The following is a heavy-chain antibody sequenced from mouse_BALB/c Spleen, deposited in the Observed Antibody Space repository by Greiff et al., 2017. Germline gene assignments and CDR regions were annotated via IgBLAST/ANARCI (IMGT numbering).Heavy chain of an antibody. CDR1: GYAFTNYL. V-gene: IGHV1-54*01. CDR2: INPGSGGT. CDR3: ARSGPTMSTTAWFAY. J-gene: IGHJ3*01. D-gene: IGHD2-4*01. Sequence: QVQLKESGAELVRPGTSVKVSCKASGYAFTNYLIEWVKQRPGQGLEWIGVINPGSGGTNYNEKFKGKATLTADKSSSTAYMQLSSLTSDDSAVYFCARSGPTMSTTAWFAYWGQGTLVTVSA.